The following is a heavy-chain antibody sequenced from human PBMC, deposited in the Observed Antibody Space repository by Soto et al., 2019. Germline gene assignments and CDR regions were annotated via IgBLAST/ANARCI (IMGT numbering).Heavy chain of an antibody. CDR2: IYYSGST. CDR1: GGSISSYY. CDR3: ASHYDSSGYYDWYFDL. Sequence: SETLSLTCTVSGGSISSYYWSWIRQPPGKGLEWIGYIYYSGSTNYNPSLKSRVTISVDTSKNQFSLKLSSVTAADTAVYYCASHYDSSGYYDWYFDLWGRGTLVTVS. V-gene: IGHV4-59*08. J-gene: IGHJ2*01. D-gene: IGHD3-22*01.